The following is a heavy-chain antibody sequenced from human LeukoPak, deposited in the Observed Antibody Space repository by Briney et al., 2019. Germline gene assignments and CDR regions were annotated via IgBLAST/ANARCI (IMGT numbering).Heavy chain of an antibody. CDR1: GFTFRSHA. V-gene: IGHV3-30-3*01. CDR3: VAEIGARDFGD. CDR2: ISYDGSYQ. Sequence: GGSLRLSCAASGFTFRSHAMHWVRQAPGKGLGWVAGISYDGSYQHYVDSVKGRFTITRDNSKNTLDLQSNSLRGDDTAVYYCVAEIGARDFGDWGQGTLVTVSS. D-gene: IGHD3-10*01. J-gene: IGHJ4*02.